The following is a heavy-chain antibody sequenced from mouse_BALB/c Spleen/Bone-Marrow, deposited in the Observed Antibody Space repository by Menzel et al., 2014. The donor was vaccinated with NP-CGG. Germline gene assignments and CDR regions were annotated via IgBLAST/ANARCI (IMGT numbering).Heavy chain of an antibody. J-gene: IGHJ2*01. CDR3: ARETGRGYFDY. V-gene: IGHV1-67*01. CDR1: GYTFTDYA. CDR2: ISTFSGNT. D-gene: IGHD4-1*01. Sequence: VQVVESGPELVRPGVSGKISCKGSGYTFTDYAMHWVKQSHAKSLEWIGVISTFSGNTNYNQKFKGKATMTVDKSSSTAYMELARLTSEDSAIYYCARETGRGYFDYWGQGTTLTVSS.